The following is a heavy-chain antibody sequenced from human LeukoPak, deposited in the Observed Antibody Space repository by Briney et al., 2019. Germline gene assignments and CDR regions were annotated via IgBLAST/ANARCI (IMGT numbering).Heavy chain of an antibody. J-gene: IGHJ6*03. CDR1: GYSVSGPYY. CDR3: ARHQYYDSRGSHYYSYYYMDV. D-gene: IGHD3-22*01. Sequence: PSETLSLTCTVSGYSVSGPYYWGWIRQPPGRGLEWIGTIYDSGTTYYNPSLKSRVTISIGTSKNQFSLNLSSVTAADTAVYYCARHQYYDSRGSHYYSYYYMDVWGKGTTVTVFS. CDR2: IYDSGTT. V-gene: IGHV4-38-2*02.